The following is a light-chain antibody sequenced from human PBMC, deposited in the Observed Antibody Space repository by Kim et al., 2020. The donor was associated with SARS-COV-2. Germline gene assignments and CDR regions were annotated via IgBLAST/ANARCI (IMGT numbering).Light chain of an antibody. J-gene: IGKJ2*01. Sequence: EIVMTQSPATLSVSPGDRATLSCRASQSISSNLAWYQLKPGRAPRLLVYGASTRATGVPARFSGSGSGTEFTLSISSLQSEDFATYYCHQYNDWPPGDTFGQGTKLEI. CDR2: GAS. CDR1: QSISSN. V-gene: IGKV3-15*01. CDR3: HQYNDWPPGDT.